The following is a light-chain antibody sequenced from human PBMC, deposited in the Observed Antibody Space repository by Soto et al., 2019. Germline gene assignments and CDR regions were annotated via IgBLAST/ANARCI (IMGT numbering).Light chain of an antibody. Sequence: QSVLTQPASVSGSPGQSITISCTGTSSDVGGYKFVSWYQQHPGKAPKLMIYEVSKRPSGVPDRFSGSKSGNTASLTVSGLQTDDEADYYCSSYAGSNNYVFGTGTKLTVL. J-gene: IGLJ1*01. V-gene: IGLV2-8*01. CDR2: EVS. CDR1: SSDVGGYKF. CDR3: SSYAGSNNYV.